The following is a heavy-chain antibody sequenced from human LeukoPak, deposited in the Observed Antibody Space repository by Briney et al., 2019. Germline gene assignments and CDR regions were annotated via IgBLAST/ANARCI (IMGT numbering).Heavy chain of an antibody. CDR1: GFTFSSYW. CDR2: IKQDGSEK. V-gene: IGHV3-7*01. D-gene: IGHD3-10*01. CDR3: AREFIILESYYLDY. Sequence: GGSLRLSCAASGFTFSSYWMSWVRQAPGKGLEWVANIKQDGSEKYYVDSVKARFTISRDNAKNSLYLQMNSLRAEDTAVYYCAREFIILESYYLDYWGQGTLVTVSS. J-gene: IGHJ4*02.